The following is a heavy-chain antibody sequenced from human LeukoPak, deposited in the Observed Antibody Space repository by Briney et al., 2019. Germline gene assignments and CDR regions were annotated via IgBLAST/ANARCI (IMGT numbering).Heavy chain of an antibody. CDR1: GFTFSSYA. J-gene: IGHJ4*02. V-gene: IGHV4-34*01. CDR3: ARRGPGYSGYEMRGYYFDY. D-gene: IGHD5-12*01. Sequence: GSLRLSCAASGFTFSSYAMSWVRQPPGKGLEWIGEINHSGSANYNPSLKSRVTISVDTSKNQFSLKLSSVTAADTAVYYCARRGPGYSGYEMRGYYFDYWGQGTMVTVSS. CDR2: INHSGSA.